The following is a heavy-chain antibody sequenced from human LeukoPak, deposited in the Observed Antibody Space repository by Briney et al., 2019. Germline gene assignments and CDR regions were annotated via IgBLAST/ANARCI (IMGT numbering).Heavy chain of an antibody. CDR3: ASFNEWSIAAAGTLGYYGMDV. Sequence: TLSLTCTASGGSISSGEYYWTWLRQHPGKGLEWIGYNYYSGSTYYNPSLKSRVTISVDTSKNQFSLKLSSVTAADTAVYYCASFNEWSIAAAGTLGYYGMDVWGQGTTVTVSS. V-gene: IGHV4-31*03. J-gene: IGHJ6*02. CDR2: NYYSGST. CDR1: GGSISSGEYY. D-gene: IGHD6-13*01.